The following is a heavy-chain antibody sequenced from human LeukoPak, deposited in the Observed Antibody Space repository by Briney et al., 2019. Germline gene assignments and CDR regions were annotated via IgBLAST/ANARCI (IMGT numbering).Heavy chain of an antibody. Sequence: PGGSLRLSCAASGFTFSSYGMHWVRQAPGKGLEWVAVIWYDGSNKYYEDSVKGRFTISRDNSKNTLYLQMNSLRAEDTAVYYCARSHYYDSSGYPNRFDPWGQGTLVTVSS. CDR2: IWYDGSNK. D-gene: IGHD3-22*01. CDR3: ARSHYYDSSGYPNRFDP. CDR1: GFTFSSYG. V-gene: IGHV3-33*01. J-gene: IGHJ5*02.